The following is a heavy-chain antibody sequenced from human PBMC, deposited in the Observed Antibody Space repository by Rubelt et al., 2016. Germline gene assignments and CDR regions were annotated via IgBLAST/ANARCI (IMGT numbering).Heavy chain of an antibody. CDR1: GGSISSGGYA. V-gene: IGHV4-30-4*07. D-gene: IGHD2-15*01. CDR3: AGRTSRYCSGGSCYGEYFQH. CDR2: IYYSGST. J-gene: IGHJ1*01. Sequence: SLTCAVSGGSISSGGYAWSWIRQAPGKGLEWIGYIYYSGSTYYNPSLKSRVILSVDTSKNQFSLKLNSVTAADTAVYYCAGRTSRYCSGGSCYGEYFQHWGQGTLVTVSS.